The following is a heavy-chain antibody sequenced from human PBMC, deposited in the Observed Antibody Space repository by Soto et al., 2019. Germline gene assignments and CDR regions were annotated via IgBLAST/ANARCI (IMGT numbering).Heavy chain of an antibody. Sequence: QPGGSLRLSCAASGFTVSSKYMNWVRQAPGKGLEWVSIIWSAGLTYYADSVRGRFTISRDISKNILFLQMNNLRAEDSAIYYCAREPPLDLWGQGTLVTVSS. V-gene: IGHV3-53*01. CDR2: IWSAGLT. CDR3: AREPPLDL. J-gene: IGHJ5*02. CDR1: GFTVSSKY.